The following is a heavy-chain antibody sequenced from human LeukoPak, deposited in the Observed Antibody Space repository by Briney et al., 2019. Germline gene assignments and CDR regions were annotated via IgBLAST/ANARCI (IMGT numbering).Heavy chain of an antibody. Sequence: GGSLRLSCAASGFIVSSKYMSWVRQGPGKGLECVSVNYSGGSTYYADSVKGRFTISRDNSKNTVYLQMNSLRAEDTAVYYCARESSGWLQLFDYWGQGTLVTVSS. CDR3: ARESSGWLQLFDY. D-gene: IGHD5-24*01. CDR1: GFIVSSKY. CDR2: NYSGGST. J-gene: IGHJ4*02. V-gene: IGHV3-66*01.